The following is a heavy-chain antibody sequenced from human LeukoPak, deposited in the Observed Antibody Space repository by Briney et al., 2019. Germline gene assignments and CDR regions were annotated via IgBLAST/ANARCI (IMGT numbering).Heavy chain of an antibody. V-gene: IGHV4-34*01. J-gene: IGHJ4*02. Sequence: SETLSLTCTVSGGSISSYYWSWIRQPPGKGLEWIGEINHSGSTNYNPSLKSRVTISVDTSKNQFSLKLSSVTAADTAVYYCARAEGRYYDFWSGYTIKGYFDYWGQGTLVTVSS. CDR2: INHSGST. CDR1: GGSISSYY. CDR3: ARAEGRYYDFWSGYTIKGYFDY. D-gene: IGHD3-3*01.